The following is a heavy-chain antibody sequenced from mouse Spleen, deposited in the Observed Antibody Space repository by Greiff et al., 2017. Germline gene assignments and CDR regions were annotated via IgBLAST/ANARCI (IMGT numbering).Heavy chain of an antibody. V-gene: IGHV1-55*01. CDR2: IYPGSGST. D-gene: IGHD1-1*01. CDR3: ARRVSDYGWFAY. J-gene: IGHJ3*01. Sequence: VQLQQSGAELVKPGASVKMSCKASGYTFTSYWITWVKQRPGQGLEWIGDIYPGSGSTNYNEKFKSKATLTVDTSSSTAYMQLSSLTSEDSAVYYCARRVSDYGWFAYWGQGTLVTVSA. CDR1: GYTFTSYW.